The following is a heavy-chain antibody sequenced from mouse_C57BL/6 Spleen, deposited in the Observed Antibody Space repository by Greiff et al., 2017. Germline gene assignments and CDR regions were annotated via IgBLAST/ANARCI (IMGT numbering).Heavy chain of an antibody. J-gene: IGHJ1*03. Sequence: VQLQQPGAELVKPGASVKLSCKASGYTFTSYWMHWVKQRPGQGLEWIGMIHPNSGSTNYNEKFKSKATLTVDKSSSTAYMQLISLTSEDSAVYYCSAVVVDWYFDVWGTGTTVTVSS. CDR3: SAVVVDWYFDV. V-gene: IGHV1-64*01. D-gene: IGHD1-1*01. CDR1: GYTFTSYW. CDR2: IHPNSGST.